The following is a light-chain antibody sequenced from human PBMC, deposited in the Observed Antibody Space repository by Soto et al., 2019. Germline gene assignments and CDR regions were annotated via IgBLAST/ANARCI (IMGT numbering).Light chain of an antibody. CDR1: QSIGDW. J-gene: IGKJ2*01. CDR2: KAS. V-gene: IGKV1-5*03. Sequence: DIQMTQSPSALSASVGDRVTVTCRASQSIGDWLAWYQQKPGKAPNLLIYKASSLERGVPSRFSGSGSGTEFTLTITSLQPDDFATYYCQQYSSYPYTFGQGTKLEIK. CDR3: QQYSSYPYT.